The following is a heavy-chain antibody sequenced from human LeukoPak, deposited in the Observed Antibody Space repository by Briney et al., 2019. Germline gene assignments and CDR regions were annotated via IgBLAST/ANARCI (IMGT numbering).Heavy chain of an antibody. CDR3: AKDARIFGVINYFDS. D-gene: IGHD3-3*01. V-gene: IGHV3-23*01. Sequence: GGSVTLSCAASGFTFSTCAMTWVRQAPGKGLEWVSTISYNGANTYYADSVKGRFTISRDNAKNLVFLEMNSLRVDDTAIYYCAKDARIFGVINYFDSWGQGTMVTVSS. CDR1: GFTFSTCA. J-gene: IGHJ4*02. CDR2: ISYNGANT.